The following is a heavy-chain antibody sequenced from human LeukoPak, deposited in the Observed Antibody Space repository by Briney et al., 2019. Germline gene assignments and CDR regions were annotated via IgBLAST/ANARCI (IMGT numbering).Heavy chain of an antibody. V-gene: IGHV4-4*07. J-gene: IGHJ3*02. CDR3: ARARTIFGVVIPGDDAFDI. Sequence: NPSETLSLTCTVSGGSISSYYWSWIRQPAGKGLEWIGRIYTSGSTNYNPSLKSRVTMSVDTSKNQFSLKLSSVTAADTAVYYCARARTIFGVVIPGDDAFDIWGQGTMDTVSS. CDR1: GGSISSYY. D-gene: IGHD3-3*01. CDR2: IYTSGST.